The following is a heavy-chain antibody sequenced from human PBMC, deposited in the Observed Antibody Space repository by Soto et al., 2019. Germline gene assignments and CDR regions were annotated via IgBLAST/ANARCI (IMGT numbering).Heavy chain of an antibody. CDR3: ARQYYSGYGCNYNWLDP. CDR2: ISGYNGNT. D-gene: IGHD2-15*01. J-gene: IGHJ5*02. V-gene: IGHV1-18*04. Sequence: QVQLVQSGDEVKKPGASVKVSCKASGYNFAAYGISWLRQAPGQGFEWMGWISGYNGNTNYAQKVQDRLSMTTDTSTSPAYMELRSLKSDDTSVYYCARQYYSGYGCNYNWLDPGSQGTLFTVAS. CDR1: GYNFAAYG.